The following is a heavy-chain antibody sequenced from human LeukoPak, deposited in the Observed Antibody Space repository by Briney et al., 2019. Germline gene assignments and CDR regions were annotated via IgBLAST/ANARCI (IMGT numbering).Heavy chain of an antibody. D-gene: IGHD5/OR15-5a*01. V-gene: IGHV2-5*08. J-gene: IGHJ4*02. CDR2: IYWGDDK. CDR3: AHRPSRRRGVVSTFFDY. Sequence: ESGPTLVNPTQTLTLTCIFSGCSLSTSGMCVSWIRQPPGKALEWLALIYWGDDKRYSPALKSRLTITKDTSKNQVVLTMTNMDPVDTATYYCAHRPSRRRGVVSTFFDYWGQGTLVTVSS. CDR1: GCSLSTSGMC.